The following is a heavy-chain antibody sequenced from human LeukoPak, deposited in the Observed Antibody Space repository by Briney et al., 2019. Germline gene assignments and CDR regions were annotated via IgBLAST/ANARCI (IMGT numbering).Heavy chain of an antibody. CDR1: GYRFSNYW. CDR3: ARECSGGSCYRDYYYYYGMDV. Sequence: GESLKISCKTSGYRFSNYWIAWLRQAPGKGLEWVSYISSSSSTIYYADSVKGRFTISRDNAKNSLYLQMNSLRAEDTAVYYCARECSGGSCYRDYYYYYGMDVWGQGTTVTVSS. CDR2: ISSSSSTI. J-gene: IGHJ6*02. V-gene: IGHV3-48*04. D-gene: IGHD2-15*01.